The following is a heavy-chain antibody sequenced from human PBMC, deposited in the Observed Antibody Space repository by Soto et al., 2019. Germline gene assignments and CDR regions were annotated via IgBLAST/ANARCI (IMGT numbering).Heavy chain of an antibody. CDR1: GFTFSSYG. J-gene: IGHJ6*02. Sequence: QVHLVESGGGVAQPGRSLRLSCAASGFTFSSYGMHWVRQAPGKGLEWVAIISYDGTIKYYADSVKGRFTISRDNSKSALYLQMNSLRPEDTAVYYCAKDFKVSGSYYGSLNYYYGMDVWGQGTTVIVSS. CDR3: AKDFKVSGSYYGSLNYYYGMDV. CDR2: ISYDGTIK. D-gene: IGHD3-10*01. V-gene: IGHV3-30*18.